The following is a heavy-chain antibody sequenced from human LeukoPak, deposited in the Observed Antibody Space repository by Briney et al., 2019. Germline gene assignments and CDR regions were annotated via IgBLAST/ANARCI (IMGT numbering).Heavy chain of an antibody. CDR1: GYTFTSYG. CDR3: ARGSIASRVGATGWFDP. Sequence: ASVKVSCKASGYTFTSYGISWVRQAPGQGLEWMGWISAYNGNTNYAQKLQGRVTMTTDTSTSTAYMELRSLRSDDTAVYYCARGSIASRVGATGWFDPWGQGTLVTVSS. J-gene: IGHJ5*02. CDR2: ISAYNGNT. D-gene: IGHD1-26*01. V-gene: IGHV1-18*01.